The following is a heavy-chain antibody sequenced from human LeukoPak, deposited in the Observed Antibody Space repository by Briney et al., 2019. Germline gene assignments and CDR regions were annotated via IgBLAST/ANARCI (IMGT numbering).Heavy chain of an antibody. D-gene: IGHD3-3*01. V-gene: IGHV3-30*18. CDR3: AKDGRVSYYDFWSGYYTDY. CDR2: ISYDGSNK. CDR1: GFTFSSYG. J-gene: IGHJ4*02. Sequence: PGGSLRLSCAASGFTFSSYGMHWVRQAPGKGLEWVAVISYDGSNKYYADSVKGRFTISRDNSKNTLYLQINSLRAEDTAVYYCAKDGRVSYYDFWSGYYTDYWGQGTLVTVSS.